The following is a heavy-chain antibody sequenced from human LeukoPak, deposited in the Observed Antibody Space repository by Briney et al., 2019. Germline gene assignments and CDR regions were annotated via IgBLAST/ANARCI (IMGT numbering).Heavy chain of an antibody. D-gene: IGHD2-15*01. Sequence: QSGGSLRLSCAASGFTFSSYWMNWVRQAPGKGLEWVANIKQDGSEKYYVDSVKGRFTISRDNAKNSLYLQMNGLRAEDTAVYYCASTRYCSGGSCKLDYWGQGTLVTVSS. CDR2: IKQDGSEK. CDR3: ASTRYCSGGSCKLDY. CDR1: GFTFSSYW. V-gene: IGHV3-7*01. J-gene: IGHJ4*02.